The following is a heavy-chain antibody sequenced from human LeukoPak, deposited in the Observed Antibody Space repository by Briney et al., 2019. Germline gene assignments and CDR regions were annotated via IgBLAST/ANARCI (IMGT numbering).Heavy chain of an antibody. J-gene: IGHJ3*02. CDR2: ISGSGGST. V-gene: IGHV3-23*01. Sequence: GGSLRLSCAASGFTFSSYGMSWVRQAPGKGLEWVSAISGSGGSTYYADSVKGRFTISRDNSKNTLYLQMNSMRAEDTAVYYCAKRVAGAFDIWGQGTMVTVSS. CDR3: AKRVAGAFDI. CDR1: GFTFSSYG.